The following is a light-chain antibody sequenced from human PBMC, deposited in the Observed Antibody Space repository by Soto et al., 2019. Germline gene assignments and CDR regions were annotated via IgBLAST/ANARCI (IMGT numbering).Light chain of an antibody. CDR1: SSDVGGYNY. J-gene: IGLJ1*01. CDR2: DVS. CDR3: SSYTSSSTL. V-gene: IGLV2-14*01. Sequence: QSALTQPASVSGSPRQSITISCTGTSSDVGGYNYVSWYQQHPGKAPKLMIYDVSNRPSGVSNRFSGSKSGNTASLTISGLQAEDEADYYCSSYTSSSTLFGTGTKVNVL.